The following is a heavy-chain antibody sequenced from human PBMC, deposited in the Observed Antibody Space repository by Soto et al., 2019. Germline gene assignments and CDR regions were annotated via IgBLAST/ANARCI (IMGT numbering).Heavy chain of an antibody. V-gene: IGHV1-69*02. D-gene: IGHD3-10*01. CDR1: GDTFAFYS. Sequence: QVQLVQSGAEVKRPGSSVKVSCKASGDTFAFYSINWVRQAPGLGLEWMGRINPILSMSNYAQRFQGRVTKTADKSTSTAYMVLNSLSSEDTGTYYCATSYGSGYRAFDYWGQGALVTVSS. J-gene: IGHJ4*02. CDR3: ATSYGSGYRAFDY. CDR2: INPILSMS.